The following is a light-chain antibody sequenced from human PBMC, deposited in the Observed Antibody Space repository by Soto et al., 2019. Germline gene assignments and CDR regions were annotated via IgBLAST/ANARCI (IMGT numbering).Light chain of an antibody. CDR2: TAS. V-gene: IGKV3-20*01. CDR3: HQYARSPLT. CDR1: QSVGRNY. Sequence: EIVLTQSPGTLSVSPGERVTLSCRASQSVGRNYVAWYQQKPGQAPRLLVYTASVRASGIPDRFSGSGSGTDFSLTISRLEPEDFAVYYCHQYARSPLTFGGGTKVETK. J-gene: IGKJ4*01.